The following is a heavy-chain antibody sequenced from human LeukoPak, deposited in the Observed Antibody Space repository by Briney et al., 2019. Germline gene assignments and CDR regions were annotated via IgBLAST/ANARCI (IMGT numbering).Heavy chain of an antibody. V-gene: IGHV1-69*01. CDR1: GGTFNSYA. CDR2: IIPIFGTA. CDR3: ARMNYVSTGWGAPFDY. J-gene: IGHJ4*02. D-gene: IGHD1-7*01. Sequence: SVKVSCKASGGTFNSYAISWVRQAPGQGLEWMGGIIPIFGTANYAQKFQGRVTITADESTSTAYMELSSLRSEDTAVYYCARMNYVSTGWGAPFDYWGQGILVTVSS.